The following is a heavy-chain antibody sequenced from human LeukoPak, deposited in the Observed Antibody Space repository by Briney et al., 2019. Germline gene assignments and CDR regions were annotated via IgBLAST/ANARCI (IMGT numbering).Heavy chain of an antibody. CDR1: EFDFSSHA. V-gene: IGHV3-23*01. D-gene: IGHD1-1*01. Sequence: GGSLRLSCAASEFDFSSHAMTWVRQAPGKGLEWVSAISISGSKTYYADSVRGRFTISRDNSKNTLYLQMNSLRAEDTALYYCAKDFVRYNIQFDYWGQGALVTVSS. CDR3: AKDFVRYNIQFDY. J-gene: IGHJ4*02. CDR2: ISISGSKT.